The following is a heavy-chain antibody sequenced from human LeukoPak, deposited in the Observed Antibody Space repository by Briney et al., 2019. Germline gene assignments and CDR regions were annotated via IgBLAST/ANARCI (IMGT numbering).Heavy chain of an antibody. D-gene: IGHD4-23*01. Sequence: SETLSLTCTVSGGSINSYYWSWIRQPAGKGLAWIGRIYSSGSTNYNPSLKSRVSMSVDTSKYQFSLKLTSVTAADTAVYYCARGGKATVVTMWGQGILVTVSS. V-gene: IGHV4-4*07. CDR3: ARGGKATVVTM. CDR2: IYSSGST. CDR1: GGSINSYY. J-gene: IGHJ4*02.